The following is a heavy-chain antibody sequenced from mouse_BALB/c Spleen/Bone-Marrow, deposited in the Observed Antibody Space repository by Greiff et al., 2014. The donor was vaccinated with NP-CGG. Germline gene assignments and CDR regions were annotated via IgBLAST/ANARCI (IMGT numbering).Heavy chain of an antibody. CDR2: INPYNDVT. CDR1: GYRFTTYV. D-gene: IGHD1-1*02. J-gene: IGHJ1*01. CDR3: ARNYGHWYFDV. V-gene: IGHV1-14*01. Sequence: EVKLMESGPELVKPGASVKMSCKTSGYRFTTYVMHWVKQKPGQGLEWIEYINPYNDVTNYNEKFKGKATLTSDKSSSTSYMELSSLTSEDSAVYYCARNYGHWYFDVWGAGTTVTVSS.